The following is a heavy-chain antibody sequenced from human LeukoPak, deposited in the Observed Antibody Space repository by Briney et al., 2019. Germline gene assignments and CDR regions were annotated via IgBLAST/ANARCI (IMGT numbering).Heavy chain of an antibody. CDR2: IRQDGDTK. CDR3: ARSLPYGTTWYGRSDF. Sequence: GGSLRLSCAASGFPFNAYWMTWVRQAPGKGLEWVANIRQDGDTKYYVDSVKGRFTISRDNAMNPLYLQMNSLRAEDTAIYYCARSLPYGTTWYGRSDFWGQGTQVTVTS. CDR1: GFPFNAYW. J-gene: IGHJ4*02. D-gene: IGHD6-13*01. V-gene: IGHV3-7*03.